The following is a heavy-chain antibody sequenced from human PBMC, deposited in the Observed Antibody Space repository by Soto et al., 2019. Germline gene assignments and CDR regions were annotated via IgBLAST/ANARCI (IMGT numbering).Heavy chain of an antibody. J-gene: IGHJ4*02. CDR3: ARRALPQCINGVCYKDGFWDY. CDR1: GGSISSYY. CDR2: IYYSGTT. D-gene: IGHD2-8*01. V-gene: IGHV4-59*06. Sequence: SETLSLTCTVSGGSISSYYWSWIRQPAGKGLEWIGYIYYSGTTYFNPSLKSRASISLDTSKNEFSLKLTSVTAADTAVYYCARRALPQCINGVCYKDGFWDYWGQGALVTVSS.